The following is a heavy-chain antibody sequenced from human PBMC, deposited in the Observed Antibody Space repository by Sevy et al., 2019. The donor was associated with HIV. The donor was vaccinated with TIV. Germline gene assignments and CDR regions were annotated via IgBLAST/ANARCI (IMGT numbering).Heavy chain of an antibody. CDR1: GFTFSSYG. CDR2: IWYDGSNK. V-gene: IGHV3-33*08. CDR3: ARGKAALPGSYYSMDV. Sequence: GGSLRLSCAASGFTFSSYGMHWVRQTPTKGLEWMAVIWYDGSNKNYADSMKGRFTISRDNSKNMLDLQMNSLRPEDTAVYYCARGKAALPGSYYSMDVWGQGTTVTVSS. J-gene: IGHJ6*02. D-gene: IGHD6-6*01.